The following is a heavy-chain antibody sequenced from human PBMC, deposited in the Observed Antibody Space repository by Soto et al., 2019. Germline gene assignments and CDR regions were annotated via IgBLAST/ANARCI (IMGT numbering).Heavy chain of an antibody. Sequence: GGSLRLSCAASGFTFDDYGMSWVRQAPGKGLEWVSGINWNGGSTGYADSVKGRFTISRDNAKNSLYLQMNSLRAEDTALYHCARSGYSYGNYYMDVWGKGTTVTVSS. V-gene: IGHV3-20*01. CDR2: INWNGGST. J-gene: IGHJ6*03. CDR1: GFTFDDYG. D-gene: IGHD5-18*01. CDR3: ARSGYSYGNYYMDV.